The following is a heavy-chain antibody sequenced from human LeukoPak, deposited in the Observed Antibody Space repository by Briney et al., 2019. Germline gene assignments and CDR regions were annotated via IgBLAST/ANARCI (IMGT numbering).Heavy chain of an antibody. D-gene: IGHD6-6*01. CDR3: ACIAARPDGMDV. CDR1: GYTFTSYG. V-gene: IGHV1-18*01. Sequence: ASVKVSCKASGYTFTSYGISWVRQAPGQGLEWMGWISAYNGNTNYAQKLQDRVTMTTDTSTSTAYMELRSLRSDDTAVYYCACIAARPDGMDVWGQGTTVTVSS. CDR2: ISAYNGNT. J-gene: IGHJ6*02.